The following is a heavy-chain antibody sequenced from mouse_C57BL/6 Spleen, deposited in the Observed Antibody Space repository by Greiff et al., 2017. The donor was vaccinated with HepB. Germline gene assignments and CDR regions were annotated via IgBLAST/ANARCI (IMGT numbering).Heavy chain of an antibody. Sequence: EVQLQESGPGMVKPSQSLSLTCTVTGYSITSGYDWHWIRHFPGNKLEWMGYISYSGSTNYNPSLKSRISITHDTSKNHFFLKLNSVTTEDTATYYCAKGMGNYGRWYFDVWGTGTTVTVSS. CDR2: ISYSGST. CDR3: AKGMGNYGRWYFDV. J-gene: IGHJ1*03. D-gene: IGHD2-1*01. CDR1: GYSITSGYD. V-gene: IGHV3-1*01.